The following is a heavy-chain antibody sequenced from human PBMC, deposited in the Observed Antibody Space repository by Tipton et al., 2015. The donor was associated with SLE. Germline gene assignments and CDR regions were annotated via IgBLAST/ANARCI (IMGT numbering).Heavy chain of an antibody. D-gene: IGHD1-1*01. CDR1: GGSISSGGHY. V-gene: IGHV4-31*03. Sequence: TLSLTCSVSGGSISSGGHYWNWIRQHPGKGLEWIGYIYDSGSTSYNPSLKSRVAMSVDMSKNQFSLKLTSVTAADTAVYYCASGNPVMPLWGQGTLVTVSS. CDR3: ASGNPVMPL. J-gene: IGHJ4*02. CDR2: IYDSGST.